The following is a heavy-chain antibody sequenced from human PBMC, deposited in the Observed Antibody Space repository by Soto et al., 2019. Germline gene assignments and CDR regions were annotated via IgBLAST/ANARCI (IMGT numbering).Heavy chain of an antibody. J-gene: IGHJ6*02. CDR3: AKDWGRGGATADYYYALDV. CDR1: GFTFNIYA. Sequence: LRLSCAASGFTFNIYAMSWVRQAPGKGLEWVSIISGSGGSMYYADSVKGRFTISRDNSKNTVYLQMNTLRAEDTAVYYCAKDWGRGGATADYYYALDVWGQGTTVTVSS. CDR2: ISGSGGSM. D-gene: IGHD1-26*01. V-gene: IGHV3-23*01.